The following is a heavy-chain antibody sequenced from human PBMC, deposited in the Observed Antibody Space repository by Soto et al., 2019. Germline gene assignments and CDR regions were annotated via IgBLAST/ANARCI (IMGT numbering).Heavy chain of an antibody. Sequence: PGESLKISCKGSGYSFTSYLIGWVRQMPGKGLEWMGIIYPGDSDTRYSPSFQGQVTISADKSISTAYLQWSSLKASDTAMYYCARSPYYYDSSGYYEGNYYYGMDVWGQGTTVTVSS. CDR2: IYPGDSDT. D-gene: IGHD3-22*01. CDR3: ARSPYYYDSSGYYEGNYYYGMDV. J-gene: IGHJ6*02. CDR1: GYSFTSYL. V-gene: IGHV5-51*01.